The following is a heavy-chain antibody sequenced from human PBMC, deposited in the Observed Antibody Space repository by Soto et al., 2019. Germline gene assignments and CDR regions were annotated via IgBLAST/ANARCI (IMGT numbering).Heavy chain of an antibody. CDR3: ARQGRTSASYDF. V-gene: IGHV5-51*01. CDR1: GYTFNTYW. CDR2: MSPGNSDI. Sequence: GESLKISCRGFGYTFNTYWIGWVRQMPGKGLEWMGVMSPGNSDIRYSPAFQGQVSISADTSISTAYLQWSSLKTSDSGMYYCARQGRTSASYDFWGKGTLVTVSS. D-gene: IGHD3-16*01. J-gene: IGHJ4*02.